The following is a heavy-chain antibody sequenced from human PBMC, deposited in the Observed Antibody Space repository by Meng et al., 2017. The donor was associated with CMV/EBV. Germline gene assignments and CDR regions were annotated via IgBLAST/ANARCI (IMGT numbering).Heavy chain of an antibody. D-gene: IGHD2-2*01. V-gene: IGHV3-30*02. J-gene: IGHJ6*02. CDR3: AKEGWDVVVPAAILYYYYGMDV. Sequence: GGSLRLSCAASGFTFSGYGMHWVRQAPGKGLEWVAFIRYDGSNKYYADSVKGRFTISRDNSKNTLYLQMNSLRAEDTAVYYCAKEGWDVVVPAAILYYYYGMDVWGQGTTVTVSS. CDR2: IRYDGSNK. CDR1: GFTFSGYG.